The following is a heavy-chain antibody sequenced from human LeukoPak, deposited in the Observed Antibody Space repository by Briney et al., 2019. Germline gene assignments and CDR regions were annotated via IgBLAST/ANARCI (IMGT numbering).Heavy chain of an antibody. CDR2: IIPIFGTA. J-gene: IGHJ4*02. D-gene: IGHD5-18*01. V-gene: IGHV1-69*01. CDR3: ARGAQYSYGWSY. Sequence: SVKVSCKASGGTFSSYAISWVRQAPGQGLEWMGGIIPIFGTANYAQKFQGRVTITADESTSTAYMELSSLRSEDTAVYYCARGAQYSYGWSYWGQGTLVTASS. CDR1: GGTFSSYA.